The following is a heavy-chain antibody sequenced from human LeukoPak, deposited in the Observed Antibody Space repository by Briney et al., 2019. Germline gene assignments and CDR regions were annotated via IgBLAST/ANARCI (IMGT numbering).Heavy chain of an antibody. CDR3: ARDQDGSGSYYRSGHHY. J-gene: IGHJ4*02. CDR2: ISYDGSNK. V-gene: IGHV3-30*03. D-gene: IGHD3-10*01. Sequence: GGSLRLSCAASGFTFSSYSMNWVRQAPGKGLEWVAVISYDGSNKYYADSVKGRFTISRDNSKNTLYLQMNSLRAEDTAVYYCARDQDGSGSYYRSGHHYWGQGTLVTVSS. CDR1: GFTFSSYS.